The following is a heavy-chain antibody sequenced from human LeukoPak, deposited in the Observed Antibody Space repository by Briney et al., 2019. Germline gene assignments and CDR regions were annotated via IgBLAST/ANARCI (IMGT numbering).Heavy chain of an antibody. D-gene: IGHD6-13*01. CDR1: GFTFSSYA. CDR2: IXGSGSET. J-gene: IGHJ4*02. V-gene: IGHV3-23*01. Sequence: GGSLXLSCAASGFTFSSYAMSWVRQAPXXXXXXVSXIXGSGSETFYADSVKDRFSISRDNSKNTLYLQMNSLRAEDTAVYYCAKDEVATGIIEYYFDYWGQGTLVTVSS. CDR3: AKDEVATGIIEYYFDY.